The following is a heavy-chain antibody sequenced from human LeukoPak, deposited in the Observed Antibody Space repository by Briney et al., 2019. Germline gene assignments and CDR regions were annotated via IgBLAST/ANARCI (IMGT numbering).Heavy chain of an antibody. V-gene: IGHV3-49*03. J-gene: IGHJ3*02. Sequence: GGSLRLSCTTSGFTFSDYGVNWFRQAPGKGLEWVAFIRSKPYGGTTEYAASVKGRFSISRDDSTSIVYLQMNSLKTEDTALYYCSRTRISGIDGFDIWGQGTMVTVSS. CDR1: GFTFSDYG. D-gene: IGHD2-15*01. CDR2: IRSKPYGGTT. CDR3: SRTRISGIDGFDI.